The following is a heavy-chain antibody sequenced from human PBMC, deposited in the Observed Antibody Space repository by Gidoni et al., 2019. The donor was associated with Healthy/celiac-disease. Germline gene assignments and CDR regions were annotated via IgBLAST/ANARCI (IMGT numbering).Heavy chain of an antibody. CDR2: ISYDGSNK. CDR1: GFTFSSYA. D-gene: IGHD2-15*01. Sequence: QVQLVESGGGVVQPGRSLRLSCAASGFTFSSYARHWVRQAPGKGLEWVAVISYDGSNKYYADSVKGRFTISRDNSKNTLYLQMNSLRAEDTAVYYCARDYCSGGSCYPEYYFDYWGQGTLVTVSS. V-gene: IGHV3-30*04. CDR3: ARDYCSGGSCYPEYYFDY. J-gene: IGHJ4*02.